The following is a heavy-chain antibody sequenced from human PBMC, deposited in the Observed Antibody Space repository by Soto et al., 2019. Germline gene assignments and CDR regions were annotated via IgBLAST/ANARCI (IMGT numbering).Heavy chain of an antibody. Sequence: KTGGSLRLSCAASGFTFSDYYMSWIRQAPGKGLEWVSYISSSGSTIYYADSVKGRFTISRDNAKNSLYLQMNSLRAEDTAVYYCARDRRILGPTHAFDIWGQGTMVTVSS. D-gene: IGHD2-15*01. CDR3: ARDRRILGPTHAFDI. CDR1: GFTFSDYY. V-gene: IGHV3-11*01. CDR2: ISSSGSTI. J-gene: IGHJ3*02.